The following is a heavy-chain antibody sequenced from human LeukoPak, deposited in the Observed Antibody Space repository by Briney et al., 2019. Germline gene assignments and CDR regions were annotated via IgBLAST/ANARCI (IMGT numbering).Heavy chain of an antibody. J-gene: IGHJ4*02. Sequence: SETLSLTCTVSGGSIRSYYWSWIRQPPGKGLEWIGYIYYSGSTNYNPSLKSRVTISVDTSKNQFSLRLSSVTAADTAVYYCARFVVGQWLINYWGQGALVTVSS. V-gene: IGHV4-59*01. CDR3: ARFVVGQWLINY. CDR2: IYYSGST. D-gene: IGHD6-19*01. CDR1: GGSIRSYY.